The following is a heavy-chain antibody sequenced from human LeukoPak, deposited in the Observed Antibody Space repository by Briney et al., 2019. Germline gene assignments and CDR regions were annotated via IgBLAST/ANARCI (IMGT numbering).Heavy chain of an antibody. V-gene: IGHV5-51*01. Sequence: GESLKISCKGSGYGFATYWIGWVRQMPGKGLEWMEVIYLGDSETTYSPSFQGQVTISADKSKSTAYLQWSSLKASDTAMYYCARQSSGSHYYYGMDVWGKGTKVAVSS. D-gene: IGHD3-10*01. CDR3: ARQSSGSHYYYGMDV. CDR2: IYLGDSET. CDR1: GYGFATYW. J-gene: IGHJ6*04.